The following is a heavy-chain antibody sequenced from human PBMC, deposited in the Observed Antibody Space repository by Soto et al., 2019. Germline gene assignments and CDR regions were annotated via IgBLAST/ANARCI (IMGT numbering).Heavy chain of an antibody. D-gene: IGHD2-21*02. CDR3: ASVTTIWSN. V-gene: IGHV1-46*01. CDR1: GYSSSNYY. J-gene: IGHJ4*02. Sequence: QIQVVQSGAEVKEPGASVKVSCMASGYSSSNYYTHWVRQAPGQGLEWMGIVNPNGASTNYAQRFQGRVTLTRDTPTNTDYMELSRLTSDDTAVYFCASVTTIWSNWGQGTLVTVSS. CDR2: VNPNGAST.